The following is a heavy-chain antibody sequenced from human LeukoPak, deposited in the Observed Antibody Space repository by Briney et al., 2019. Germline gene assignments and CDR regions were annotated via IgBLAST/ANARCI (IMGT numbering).Heavy chain of an antibody. CDR1: GGSFSSYY. V-gene: IGHV4-59*01. CDR2: IYYSGTT. Sequence: SETLSLTCTASGGSFSSYYWSWLRQPPGKGLEWIGYIYYSGTTNYNPSLKSRVTISVDTSKKEISLKLRSVIAADTAVYYCARGRYGTVSRGWFDPWGQGTLVTVSP. D-gene: IGHD1-1*01. J-gene: IGHJ5*02. CDR3: ARGRYGTVSRGWFDP.